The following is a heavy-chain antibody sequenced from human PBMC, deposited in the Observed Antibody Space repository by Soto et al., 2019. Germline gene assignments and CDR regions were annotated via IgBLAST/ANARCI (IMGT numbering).Heavy chain of an antibody. CDR1: GYTFTVYY. D-gene: IGHD3-9*01. CDR3: ARGRGVVYYDILTGYYPPANWFDP. Sequence: ASVKVSCKASGYTFTVYYMHWVRQAPRQGLEWMGWINPYNGNTNYAQRLQGRVTMTTDTSTSTAYMELRSLRSDDTAVYYCARGRGVVYYDILTGYYPPANWFDPWGQGTLVTVSS. CDR2: INPYNGNT. J-gene: IGHJ5*02. V-gene: IGHV1-18*04.